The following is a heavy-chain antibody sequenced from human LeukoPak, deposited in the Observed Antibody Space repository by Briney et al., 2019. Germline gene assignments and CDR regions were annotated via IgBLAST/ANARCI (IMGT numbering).Heavy chain of an antibody. Sequence: SETLSLTCTVYSGSFSGYYWSWIRQPPEKGLEWIGEINHSGSTNYNPSLKSRVTISVDTSKNQFSLKLSSVTAADTAVYYCARGRDLLWFGELPPKGFDYWGQGTLVTVSS. D-gene: IGHD3-10*01. V-gene: IGHV4-34*01. CDR3: ARGRDLLWFGELPPKGFDY. CDR1: SGSFSGYY. J-gene: IGHJ4*02. CDR2: INHSGST.